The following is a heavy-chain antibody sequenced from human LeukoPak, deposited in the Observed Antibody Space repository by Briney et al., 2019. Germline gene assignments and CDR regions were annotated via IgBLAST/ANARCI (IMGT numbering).Heavy chain of an antibody. CDR3: ARRDINSGWSFDY. Sequence: SETLSLTCTVSGGSISNYHWSWIRQPAGKGLEWISQIHTSGITNYNPPLKSRVTMSIDTPENQLSLTIRSVTAADTAVYYCARRDINSGWSFDYWGQGTLVTVSS. J-gene: IGHJ4*02. CDR1: GGSISNYH. D-gene: IGHD6-19*01. V-gene: IGHV4-4*07. CDR2: IHTSGIT.